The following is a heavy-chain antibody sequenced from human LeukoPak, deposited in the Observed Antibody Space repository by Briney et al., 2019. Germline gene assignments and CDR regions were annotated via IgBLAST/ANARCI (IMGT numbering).Heavy chain of an antibody. D-gene: IGHD2-2*01. CDR1: GFTFSSYA. Sequence: GSLRLSCAASGFTFSSYAMHWVRQAPGKGLEWVAVISYDGSNKYYADSVKGRFTISRDNSKNTLYLQMNSLRSEDTAVYYCARGSTPAERWGQGTLVTVSS. CDR3: ARGSTPAER. CDR2: ISYDGSNK. V-gene: IGHV3-30-3*01. J-gene: IGHJ4*02.